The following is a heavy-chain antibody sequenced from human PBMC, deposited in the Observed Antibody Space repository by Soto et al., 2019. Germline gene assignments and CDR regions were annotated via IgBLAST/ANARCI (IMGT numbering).Heavy chain of an antibody. J-gene: IGHJ4*02. D-gene: IGHD6-13*01. V-gene: IGHV3-33*01. CDR2: IWYDGSNK. Sequence: QVQLVESGGGVVQPGRSLRLSCAASGFTFSSYGMHWVRQAPGKGLEWVAVIWYDGSNKYYADSVKGRFTISRDNSKNPLYLQINSLRAEDTAVYYCARDYRARHSSRDDPGNWGQGTLVTVSS. CDR3: ARDYRARHSSRDDPGN. CDR1: GFTFSSYG.